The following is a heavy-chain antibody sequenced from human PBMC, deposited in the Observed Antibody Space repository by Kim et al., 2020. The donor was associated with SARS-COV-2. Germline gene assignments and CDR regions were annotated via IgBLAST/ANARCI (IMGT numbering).Heavy chain of an antibody. CDR2: VSGNGGTT. D-gene: IGHD5-12*01. CDR3: AKDQVTDIVATINY. V-gene: IGHV3-23*01. CDR1: GFTFSSYA. Sequence: GGSLRLSCAASGFTFSSYAMSWVRQAPGKGLEWVSVVSGNGGTTYYADSVKGRFTISRDNSMNTLYLQMNSLRAEDTAVYYCAKDQVTDIVATINYWGQGTLVTVSS. J-gene: IGHJ4*02.